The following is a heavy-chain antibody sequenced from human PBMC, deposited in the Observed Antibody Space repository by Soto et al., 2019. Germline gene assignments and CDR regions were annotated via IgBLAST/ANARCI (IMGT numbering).Heavy chain of an antibody. CDR3: TLRSGENYHYYMAV. J-gene: IGHJ6*03. Sequence: PGGSLRLACAASGFTFSNAWMSWVRQAPGKGLEWVGRIKSKTDGGTTDYAAPVKGRFTISRDDSKNTLYLQMNSLKTEDTAVYYCTLRSGENYHYYMAVWGKGTTVTVSS. D-gene: IGHD2-15*01. CDR2: IKSKTDGGTT. CDR1: GFTFSNAW. V-gene: IGHV3-15*01.